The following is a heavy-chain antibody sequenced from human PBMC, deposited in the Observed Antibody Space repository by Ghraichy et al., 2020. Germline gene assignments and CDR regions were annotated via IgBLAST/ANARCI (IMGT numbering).Heavy chain of an antibody. CDR3: ARVSEYYYAGMDV. CDR2: INSDGTST. V-gene: IGHV3-74*01. D-gene: IGHD6-6*01. CDR1: GFTFSSYW. J-gene: IGHJ6*02. Sequence: GSLRLSCAASGFTFSSYWMHWVRQAPGKGLVWVSRINSDGTSTSYADSVKGRFTISRDNAKNTLYLQMNSLRAEDTALYYCARVSEYYYAGMDVWGQGTMVTVSS.